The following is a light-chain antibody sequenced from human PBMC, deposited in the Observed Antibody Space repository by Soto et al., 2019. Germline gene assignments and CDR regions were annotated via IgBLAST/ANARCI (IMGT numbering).Light chain of an antibody. CDR2: KNS. Sequence: QSVLTQPPSASGTPGQRVTISCSGSSSNIGSNSVYWYQQLPGTAPKLLIFKNSQRPSGVPDRFPGSKSGTSASLAVSGLRSGDEAEYYCAAWDDRLRGFLFGPGTKVTVL. CDR1: SSNIGSNS. J-gene: IGLJ1*01. V-gene: IGLV1-47*01. CDR3: AAWDDRLRGFL.